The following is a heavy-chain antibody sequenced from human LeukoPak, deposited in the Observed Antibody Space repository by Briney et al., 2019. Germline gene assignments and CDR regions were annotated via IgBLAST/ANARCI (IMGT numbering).Heavy chain of an antibody. CDR2: IIPILGIA. V-gene: IGHV1-69*04. CDR3: ASEETGSYFDY. D-gene: IGHD3-10*01. Sequence: ASVKVSCKASGGTFSSYAISWVRQAPGQGLEWMGRIIPILGIANYAQKFQGRVTITADKSTSTAYMELSSLRSEDTAVYYCASEETGSYFDYWGQGTLVTVSS. CDR1: GGTFSSYA. J-gene: IGHJ4*02.